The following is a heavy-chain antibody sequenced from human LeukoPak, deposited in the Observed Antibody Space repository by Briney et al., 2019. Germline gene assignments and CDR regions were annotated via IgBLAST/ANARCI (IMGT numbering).Heavy chain of an antibody. CDR1: GYSLTELA. Sequence: GASVKVSCKISGYSLTELAIHWVRQAPGKGLEWMGGSDPEDVKTSFAEKFQGRVTFTEDTSTDTAFMELSRLRSDDTAVYYCATFQAYANSGHLRTYFDYWGQGTVVTVSS. CDR3: ATFQAYANSGHLRTYFDY. V-gene: IGHV1-24*01. D-gene: IGHD3-22*01. CDR2: SDPEDVKT. J-gene: IGHJ4*02.